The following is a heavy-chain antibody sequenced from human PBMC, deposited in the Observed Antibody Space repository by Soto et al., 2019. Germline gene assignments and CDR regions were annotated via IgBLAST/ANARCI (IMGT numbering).Heavy chain of an antibody. CDR3: AIGGDIYYYYGMDV. CDR2: ISSSSSYI. V-gene: IGHV3-21*01. D-gene: IGHD2-15*01. CDR1: GFTFSSYS. Sequence: GGSLRLSCAASGFTFSSYSMNWVRQAPGKGLGWVSSISSSSSYIYYADSVKGRFTISRDNAKNSLYLQMNSLRAEDTAVYYCAIGGDIYYYYGMDVWGQGTTVTVSS. J-gene: IGHJ6*02.